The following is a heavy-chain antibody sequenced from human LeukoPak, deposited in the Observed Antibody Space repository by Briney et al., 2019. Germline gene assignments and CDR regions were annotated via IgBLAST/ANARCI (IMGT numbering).Heavy chain of an antibody. CDR1: GGSFSGYY. Sequence: SETLSLTCAVYGGSFSGYYWSWIRQPPGKGLEWIGEINHSGSTNYNPSLKSRVTISVDTSENQFSLKLSSVTAADTAVYYCARGADTRTYYDFWSGYLRTPYYYYGMDVWGQGTTVTVSS. D-gene: IGHD3-3*01. CDR3: ARGADTRTYYDFWSGYLRTPYYYYGMDV. V-gene: IGHV4-34*01. CDR2: INHSGST. J-gene: IGHJ6*02.